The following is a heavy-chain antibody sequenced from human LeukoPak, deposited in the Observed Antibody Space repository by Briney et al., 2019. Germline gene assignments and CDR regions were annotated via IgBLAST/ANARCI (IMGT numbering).Heavy chain of an antibody. CDR3: ARASGSPFILDY. D-gene: IGHD3-10*01. CDR1: GYTFTSYY. CDR2: INPSGGST. Sequence: GASVKVSCKASGYTFTSYYMHWVRQAPGQGLEWMGIINPSGGSTSYAQKFQGRVTMTRDMSTSTVYMELSSLRSEDTAVYYCARASGSPFILDYWGQGTLVTVSS. V-gene: IGHV1-46*01. J-gene: IGHJ4*02.